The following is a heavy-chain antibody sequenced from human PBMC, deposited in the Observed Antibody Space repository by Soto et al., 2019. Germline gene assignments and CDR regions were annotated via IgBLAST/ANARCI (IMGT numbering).Heavy chain of an antibody. J-gene: IGHJ3*02. Sequence: QVQLQESGPGLVKPSQTLSLTCTVSGGSISSGGYYWSWIRQHPGKGLEWIGYIYYSGSTYYNPSLKSRVTLSVDTSKNQSSLKLSSVTAADTAVYYCASGGPVTTAAFDIWGQGTMVTVSS. V-gene: IGHV4-31*03. CDR3: ASGGPVTTAAFDI. D-gene: IGHD4-17*01. CDR2: IYYSGST. CDR1: GGSISSGGYY.